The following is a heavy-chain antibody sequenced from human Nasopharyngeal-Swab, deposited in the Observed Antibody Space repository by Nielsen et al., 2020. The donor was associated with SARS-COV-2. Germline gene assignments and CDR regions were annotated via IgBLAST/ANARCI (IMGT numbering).Heavy chain of an antibody. D-gene: IGHD6-13*01. CDR3: ARVGEDSSSWKTGWFDP. Sequence: SETLSLTCTVSGGSVSSGSYYWSWIRQPPGKGLEWIGYIYYSGSTNYNPSLKSRVTISVDTSKNQFSLKLSSVTAADTAVYYCARVGEDSSSWKTGWFDPWGQGTLVTVSS. J-gene: IGHJ5*02. CDR1: GGSVSSGSYY. CDR2: IYYSGST. V-gene: IGHV4-61*01.